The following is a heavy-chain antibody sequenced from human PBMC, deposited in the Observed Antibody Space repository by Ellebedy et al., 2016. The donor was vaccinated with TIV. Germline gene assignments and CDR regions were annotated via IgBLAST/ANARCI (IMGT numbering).Heavy chain of an antibody. J-gene: IGHJ5*02. CDR1: GDSLSNRNYY. D-gene: IGHD6-13*01. V-gene: IGHV4-39*07. Sequence: MPSETLSLTCSVSGDSLSNRNYYCAWIRQSPRTGREWIGTIYDSGSTHYNPSFKSRVTISVDTYNNQFSLKLNSVTAADTALDYCAQLGGGSSYEGDWFDPWGQGILVTVSS. CDR2: IYDSGST. CDR3: AQLGGGSSYEGDWFDP.